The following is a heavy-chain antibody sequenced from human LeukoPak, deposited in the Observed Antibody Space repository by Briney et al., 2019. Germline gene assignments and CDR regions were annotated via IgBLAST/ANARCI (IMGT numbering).Heavy chain of an antibody. CDR3: ATPDRAYCSSTSCSNGLQHRLDY. Sequence: GGSLRLSCAASGFTVSSNYMSWVRQAPGKGLEWVSDIYSGGSTYYADSVKGRFTISRDNSKNTLYFQMNSLRAEDTAVYYCATPDRAYCSSTSCSNGLQHRLDYWGQGTLVTVSS. CDR1: GFTVSSNY. V-gene: IGHV3-66*01. CDR2: IYSGGST. D-gene: IGHD2-2*01. J-gene: IGHJ4*02.